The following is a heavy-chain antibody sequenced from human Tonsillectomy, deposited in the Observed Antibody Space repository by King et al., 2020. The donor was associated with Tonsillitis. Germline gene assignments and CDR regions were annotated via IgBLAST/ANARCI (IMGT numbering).Heavy chain of an antibody. CDR3: SRDRGLTVRGIKGFDY. Sequence: QLQESGPGLVKPSETLSLTCSVSGGSISSYYWSWIRQSPGKGLEWIGYIYYSGRTNYNPSLKNRGTVSVDTSKNQLYLKLSSVTAADTAVYYCSRDRGLTVRGIKGFDYWGQGTLVTVSS. D-gene: IGHD3-10*01. CDR1: GGSISSYY. CDR2: IYYSGRT. V-gene: IGHV4-59*01. J-gene: IGHJ4*02.